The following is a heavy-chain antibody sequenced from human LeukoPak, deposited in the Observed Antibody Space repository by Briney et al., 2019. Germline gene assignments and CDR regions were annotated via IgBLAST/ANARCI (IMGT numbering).Heavy chain of an antibody. J-gene: IGHJ4*02. CDR3: AKVETSGGANCYALDY. CDR2: ISGSDGST. Sequence: GGSLRLSCAASGFTFSSYAMTWVRQAPDKGLEWVSTISGSDGSTYYADSVKGRFTISRDDSQNTLYLQMNSLSAEDTAVYYCAKVETSGGANCYALDYWGQGTLVTVSS. CDR1: GFTFSSYA. D-gene: IGHD2-2*01. V-gene: IGHV3-23*01.